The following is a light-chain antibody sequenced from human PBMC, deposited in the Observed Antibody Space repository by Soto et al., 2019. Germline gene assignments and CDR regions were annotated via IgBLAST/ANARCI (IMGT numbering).Light chain of an antibody. CDR3: ETWDSDTRV. CDR2: VESTGSY. Sequence: QSVLTQSSSASASLGSSVELTCTLSSGHSSNVIAWHQQQPGRAPRYLMKVESTGSYNRGSGVPDRFSGSRSGADRYLTISNLQSEDEADYYCETWDSDTRVFGGGTKVTVL. J-gene: IGLJ3*02. V-gene: IGLV4-60*03. CDR1: SGHSSNV.